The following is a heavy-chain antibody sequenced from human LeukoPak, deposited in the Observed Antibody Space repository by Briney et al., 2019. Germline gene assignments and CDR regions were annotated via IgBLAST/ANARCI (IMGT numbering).Heavy chain of an antibody. CDR1: GYSFTSYY. CDR3: ARSGYQLLWVQYYYGMDV. D-gene: IGHD2-2*01. Sequence: ASVKVSCKASGYSFTSYYIQGVRQAAGQGLEWMGWMNPNSGNKGYAQKFQGRVTMTRNTSISTAYLQLSSLRSEDTAVYYCARSGYQLLWVQYYYGMDVWGQGTKVTVCS. CDR2: MNPNSGNK. V-gene: IGHV1-8*01. J-gene: IGHJ6*01.